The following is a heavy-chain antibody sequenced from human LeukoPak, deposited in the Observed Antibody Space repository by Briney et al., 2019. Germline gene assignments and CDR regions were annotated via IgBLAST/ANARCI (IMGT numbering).Heavy chain of an antibody. Sequence: GGSLRLSCAASGFTFSSYSMNWVRQAPGKGLEWVSSISSSSSYIYYADSVKGRLTISRDNAKNSLYLQMNSLRAEDTAVYYCAREAVTTPGYYYYMDVWGKGTTVTVSS. J-gene: IGHJ6*03. D-gene: IGHD4-11*01. CDR1: GFTFSSYS. CDR2: ISSSSSYI. V-gene: IGHV3-21*01. CDR3: AREAVTTPGYYYYMDV.